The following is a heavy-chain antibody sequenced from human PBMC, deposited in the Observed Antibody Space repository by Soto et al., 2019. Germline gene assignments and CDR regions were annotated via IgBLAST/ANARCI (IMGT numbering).Heavy chain of an antibody. J-gene: IGHJ4*02. CDR2: IKSKTDGGTT. D-gene: IGHD1-26*01. Sequence: EVQLVESGGGLVKPGGSLRLSCAVSGFTFDKVWMNWVRQAPGKGLEWVCRIKSKTDGGTTDYAAPVKGRFTISRDDSKNMLYLQLNSLKTEVTGMYFCTTGRDDLLYWGQGTLVTVSS. V-gene: IGHV3-15*07. CDR1: GFTFDKVW. CDR3: TTGRDDLLY.